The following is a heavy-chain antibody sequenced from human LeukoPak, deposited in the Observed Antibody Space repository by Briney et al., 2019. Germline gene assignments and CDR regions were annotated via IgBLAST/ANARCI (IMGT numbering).Heavy chain of an antibody. CDR3: AKRNYYDSSGPGAFDY. V-gene: IGHV3-7*03. D-gene: IGHD3-22*01. Sequence: GGSLRLSCAASGFTFSSSWMSWVRQAPEKGLEWVANIKPDGSEEHSVDSVKGRFTISRDNAKNSLYLQMNSLRAEDTAVYYCAKRNYYDSSGPGAFDYWGQGTLVTVSS. CDR2: IKPDGSEE. CDR1: GFTFSSSW. J-gene: IGHJ4*02.